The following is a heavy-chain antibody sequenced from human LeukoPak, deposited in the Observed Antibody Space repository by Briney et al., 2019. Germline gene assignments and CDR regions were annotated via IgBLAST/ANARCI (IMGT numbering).Heavy chain of an antibody. CDR3: ARHRRDRDPYGSGSYYNVPPGYFQH. Sequence: GESLKISCKGSGYSFTSYWIGWVRQMPGKGLEWMGIIYPGDSDTRYSPSFQGQVTISADKSISTAYLQWSSLKASDTAMYYCARHRRDRDPYGSGSYYNVPPGYFQHWGQGTLVTVSS. J-gene: IGHJ1*01. CDR1: GYSFTSYW. D-gene: IGHD3-10*01. V-gene: IGHV5-51*01. CDR2: IYPGDSDT.